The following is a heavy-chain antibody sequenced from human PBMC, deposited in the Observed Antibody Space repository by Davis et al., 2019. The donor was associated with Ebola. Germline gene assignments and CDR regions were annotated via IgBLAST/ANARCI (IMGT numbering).Heavy chain of an antibody. V-gene: IGHV1-46*01. D-gene: IGHD3-10*01. CDR2: INPSGGST. J-gene: IGHJ4*02. CDR1: GYTLTELS. Sequence: AASVKVSYKVSGYTLTELSMHWVRQAPGQGLEWMGIINPSGGSTSYAQKFQGRVTMTRDTSTSTVYMELSSLRSEDTAVYYCARTTDSLLWFRELDYWGQGTLVTVSS. CDR3: ARTTDSLLWFRELDY.